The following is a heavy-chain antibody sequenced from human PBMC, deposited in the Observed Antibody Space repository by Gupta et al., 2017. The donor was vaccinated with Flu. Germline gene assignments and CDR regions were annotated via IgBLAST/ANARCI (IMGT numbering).Heavy chain of an antibody. CDR1: GGTFSSYA. Sequence: QVQLVQSGAEVKKPGSSVKVSCQASGGTFSSYAISWVRQAPGQGLEWMGGIIPICGTANYAQKFQGRVTMTADKSTSTAYMELSSLRSEDTAVYYWASGVQITGTIAWFDPWGQGTRVTVAS. CDR3: ASGVQITGTIAWFDP. D-gene: IGHD1-7*01. CDR2: IIPICGTA. J-gene: IGHJ5*02. V-gene: IGHV1-69*06.